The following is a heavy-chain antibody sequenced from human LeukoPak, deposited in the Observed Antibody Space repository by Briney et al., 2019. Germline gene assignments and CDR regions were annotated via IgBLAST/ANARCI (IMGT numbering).Heavy chain of an antibody. CDR2: INHSGST. CDR3: ARGDIVVVVAGNYYYSYMDV. D-gene: IGHD2-15*01. J-gene: IGHJ6*03. V-gene: IGHV4-34*01. CDR1: GGSFSGYY. Sequence: PSETLSLTCAVYGGSFSGYYWSWIRQPPGKGLEWIGEINHSGSTNYNPSPKSRVTISVDTSKNQFSLKLSSVTAADTAVYYCARGDIVVVVAGNYYYSYMDVWGKGTTVTVSS.